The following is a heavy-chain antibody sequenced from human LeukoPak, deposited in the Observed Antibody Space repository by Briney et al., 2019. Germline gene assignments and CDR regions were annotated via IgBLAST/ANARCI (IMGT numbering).Heavy chain of an antibody. D-gene: IGHD3-9*01. Sequence: SGPTLVNPTQTLTLTCTFSGFSLSTRGVGVGWIRQPPGKAPEWLALIYWNNDNRYSPSLKSRLTITKDTSKNQLVLTMTNMDPGDTATYYCASSRYDILTGHYNFDYWGQGTLVTVSS. J-gene: IGHJ4*02. CDR1: GFSLSTRGVG. CDR2: IYWNNDN. V-gene: IGHV2-5*01. CDR3: ASSRYDILTGHYNFDY.